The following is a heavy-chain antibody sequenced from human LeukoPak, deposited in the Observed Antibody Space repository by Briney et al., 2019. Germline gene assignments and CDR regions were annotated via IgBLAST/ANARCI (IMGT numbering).Heavy chain of an antibody. D-gene: IGHD3-22*01. J-gene: IGHJ5*02. Sequence: PSETLSLTCTVSGGSISSYYWSWIRQPPGKGLEWIGYIYYSGSTNYNPSLKSRVTISVDTSKNQFSLKLSSVTAADTAVYYCARVRSSGYYYGSWGQGTLVTVSS. CDR3: ARVRSSGYYYGS. V-gene: IGHV4-59*01. CDR1: GGSISSYY. CDR2: IYYSGST.